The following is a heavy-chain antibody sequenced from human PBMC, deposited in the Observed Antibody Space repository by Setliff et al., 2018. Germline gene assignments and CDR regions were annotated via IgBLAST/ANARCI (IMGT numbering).Heavy chain of an antibody. CDR3: SRLVRYCTTTTCQTLSGGEH. J-gene: IGHJ4*02. V-gene: IGHV1-18*01. CDR1: GYAFNNYG. D-gene: IGHD2-8*01. CDR2: INAYNGNT. Sequence: ASVKVSCKASGYAFNNYGIAWVRQAPGRGLEWMGWINAYNGNTFYAPKLQDRVTMTTDTSTATAYLELRSLRSDDTALYFCSRLVRYCTTTTCQTLSGGEHWGQGTLVTVSS.